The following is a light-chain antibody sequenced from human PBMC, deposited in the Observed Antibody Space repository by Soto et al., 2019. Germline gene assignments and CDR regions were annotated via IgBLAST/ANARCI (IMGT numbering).Light chain of an antibody. V-gene: IGKV3-15*01. CDR1: QSVGYN. CDR3: QQSNNWPKT. CDR2: DAS. Sequence: EIVMTQSPDTLSVSPGETATLSCRASQSVGYNLAWYQQKPGQAPRLLISDASTRAAGLPARFSGSGSGTEFTLTISGLQSEDFAVYYCQQSNNWPKTFGQGTKVEIK. J-gene: IGKJ1*01.